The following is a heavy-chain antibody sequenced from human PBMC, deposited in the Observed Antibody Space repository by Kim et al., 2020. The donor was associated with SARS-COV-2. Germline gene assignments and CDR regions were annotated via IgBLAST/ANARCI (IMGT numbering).Heavy chain of an antibody. CDR3: AARLGIFNSFDY. D-gene: IGHD3-9*01. Sequence: NYNPSLKSRVTISVDKSTNQFSLTLSSVTAADTAVYYCAARLGIFNSFDYWGQGTLVTVSS. V-gene: IGHV4-4*02. J-gene: IGHJ4*02.